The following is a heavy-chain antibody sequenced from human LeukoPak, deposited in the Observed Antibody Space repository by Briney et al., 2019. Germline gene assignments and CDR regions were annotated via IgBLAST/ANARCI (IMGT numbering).Heavy chain of an antibody. D-gene: IGHD5-18*01. V-gene: IGHV3-23*01. Sequence: PGGSLRLSCEASGFTFSTYAMSWVRQAPGKGLEWVSGISGSGSITYYADSVKGRFTISRDNSKNTLYLQMNSLRAEDTAVYYCAREKEGYSYGPHFDYWGQGTLVTVSS. CDR3: AREKEGYSYGPHFDY. J-gene: IGHJ4*02. CDR2: ISGSGSIT. CDR1: GFTFSTYA.